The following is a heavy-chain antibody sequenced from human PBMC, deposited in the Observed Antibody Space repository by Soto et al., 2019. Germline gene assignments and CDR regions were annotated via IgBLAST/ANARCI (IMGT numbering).Heavy chain of an antibody. Sequence: QAQLVQSGAEVKKPGASVKVSCKASGYTFTSYGINWVRQAPGQGLEWLGWISAYDGNTKYAQSVQGRVSMTTDTSTKTAYMELRSLRSDDTAMYYCARGGYYDSSGSRNYYYYGMNVWGQETTVSVSS. V-gene: IGHV1-18*04. CDR2: ISAYDGNT. CDR3: ARGGYYDSSGSRNYYYYGMNV. CDR1: GYTFTSYG. D-gene: IGHD3-22*01. J-gene: IGHJ6*02.